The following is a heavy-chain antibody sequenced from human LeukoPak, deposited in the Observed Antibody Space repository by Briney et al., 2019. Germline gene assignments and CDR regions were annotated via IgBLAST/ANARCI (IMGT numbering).Heavy chain of an antibody. D-gene: IGHD2-2*01. CDR2: IRSKASGETT. J-gene: IGHJ4*02. CDR3: TRETAMSGCFDY. CDR1: GFTFGDYA. Sequence: PGRALRLSCTASGFTFGDYAMSWVRQAPGKGLEWVGLIRSKASGETTEFAASVKGRFTISRDDSKSIAYLQMNSLKTEDTAVYYCTRETAMSGCFDYWGQGTLVTVSS. V-gene: IGHV3-49*04.